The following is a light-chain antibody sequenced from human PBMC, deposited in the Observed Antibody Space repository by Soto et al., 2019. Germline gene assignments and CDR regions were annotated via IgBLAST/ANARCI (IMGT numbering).Light chain of an antibody. J-gene: IGKJ1*01. CDR3: LQYNSYPRT. Sequence: DIQRTQSASSRSASLCVVVAITCRASQSISSYLNWYQQKPGKAPKRLIYAASSLQSGAPPRFSGSGSGTDFTLTIRSLQSEAFATYFCLQYNSYPRTFGQGTKVDI. CDR2: AAS. V-gene: IGKV1-17*01. CDR1: QSISSY.